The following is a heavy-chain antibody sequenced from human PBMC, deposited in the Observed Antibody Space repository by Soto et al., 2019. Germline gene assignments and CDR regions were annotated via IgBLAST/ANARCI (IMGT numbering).Heavy chain of an antibody. D-gene: IGHD2-2*01. CDR1: GCSISSYY. V-gene: IGHV4-59*01. CDR3: ARQYCISTSCPLDY. J-gene: IGHJ4*02. Sequence: SETLYLTCTVSGCSISSYYWSWIRQPPGKGLEWIGYIYYSGSTNYNPSLKSRVTISVDTSKYQFSLKMSSVIAADTAVYYCARQYCISTSCPLDYWGQGTLVTVSS. CDR2: IYYSGST.